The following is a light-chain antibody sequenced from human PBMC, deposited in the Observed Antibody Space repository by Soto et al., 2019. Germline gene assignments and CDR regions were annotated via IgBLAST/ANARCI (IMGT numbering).Light chain of an antibody. CDR3: QQSYSTPIT. CDR2: AAS. Sequence: DIQMTQSPSSLSASVGDRVSITCRASQSISGYLNWYQQKPGKAPTLLIYAASSLQSGVPSRFSGSGSGTDYTLTISRLQPEDFATYYCQQSYSTPITFGQGTRLESK. CDR1: QSISGY. V-gene: IGKV1-39*01. J-gene: IGKJ5*01.